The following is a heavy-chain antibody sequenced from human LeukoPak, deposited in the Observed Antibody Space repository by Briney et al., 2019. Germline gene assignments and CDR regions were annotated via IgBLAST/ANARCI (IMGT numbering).Heavy chain of an antibody. CDR2: IRYDGSNK. CDR1: GFTFSSYG. CDR3: AKVEYSSSYNLGY. V-gene: IGHV3-30*02. D-gene: IGHD6-6*01. Sequence: GGSLRLSCAASGFTFSSYGMHWVRQAPGKGLEWVAFIRYDGSNKYYADSVKGRFTISRDNSKNTLYLQMNSLRAEDTAVYYCAKVEYSSSYNLGYWGQGTLVTVSS. J-gene: IGHJ4*02.